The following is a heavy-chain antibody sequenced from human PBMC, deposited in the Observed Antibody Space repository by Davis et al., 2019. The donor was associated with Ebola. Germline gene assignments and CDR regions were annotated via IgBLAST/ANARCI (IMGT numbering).Heavy chain of an antibody. D-gene: IGHD3-22*01. J-gene: IGHJ4*02. CDR2: IYYSGST. CDR1: GGSISSYY. V-gene: IGHV4-59*12. Sequence: MPSETLSLTCTVSGGSISSYYWSWIRQPPGKGLEWIGYIYYSGSTNYNPSLKSRVTISVDTSKNQFSLKLSSVTAADTAVYYCARRSSAYYYDSSGYYDYWGQGTLVTVSS. CDR3: ARRSSAYYYDSSGYYDY.